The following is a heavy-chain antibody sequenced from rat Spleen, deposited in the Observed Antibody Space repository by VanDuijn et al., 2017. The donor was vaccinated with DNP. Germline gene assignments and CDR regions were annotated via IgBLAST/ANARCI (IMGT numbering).Heavy chain of an antibody. J-gene: IGHJ4*01. D-gene: IGHD1-11*01. CDR3: ARNYGLMDA. Sequence: QVQLRESGPGLVQPSQTLSLTCTVSGFSFTNFPVNWVRQPPGKGLEWVAAISSAGNTYYHSPLKSRLSISRDTSKSQVFLRMNSLEAEDTAMYFCARNYGLMDAWGQGISVTVSS. CDR2: ISSAGNT. V-gene: IGHV2S12*01. CDR1: GFSFTNFP.